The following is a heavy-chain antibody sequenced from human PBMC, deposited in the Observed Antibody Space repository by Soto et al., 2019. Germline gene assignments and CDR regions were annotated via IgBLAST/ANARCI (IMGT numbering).Heavy chain of an antibody. V-gene: IGHV3-30-3*01. CDR1: GFTFSSYA. J-gene: IGHJ4*02. D-gene: IGHD6-19*01. CDR3: ARDVREYSSGSDY. CDR2: ISYDGSNK. Sequence: GGSLRLSCAASGFTFSSYAMSWVRQAPGKGLEWVAVISYDGSNKYYADSVKGRFTISRDNAKNSLYLQMNSLRAEDTAVYYCARDVREYSSGSDYWGQGTLVTVSS.